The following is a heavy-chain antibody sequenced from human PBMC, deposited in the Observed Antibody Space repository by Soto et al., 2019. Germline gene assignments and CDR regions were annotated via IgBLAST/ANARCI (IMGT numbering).Heavy chain of an antibody. CDR3: ATTRGIAVGGSFDY. D-gene: IGHD6-13*01. CDR2: IYSVST. Sequence: SETLSLTGTVSGGSISSSSSYWGWIRQPPGKGLEWIGTIYSVSTYYNPSLKSRVTISVDTSKNQFSLKLSSVAAADTAIYFCATTRGIAVGGSFDYLGQGTLVTFSS. V-gene: IGHV4-39*01. CDR1: GGSISSSSSY. J-gene: IGHJ4*02.